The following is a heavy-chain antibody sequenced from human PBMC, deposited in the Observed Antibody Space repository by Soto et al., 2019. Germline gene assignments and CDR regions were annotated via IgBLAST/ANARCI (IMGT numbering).Heavy chain of an antibody. V-gene: IGHV3-30*18. CDR1: GFTFSSSG. CDR3: AKDGPEVRVGAFDY. D-gene: IGHD1-26*01. CDR2: ISYDGSNK. Sequence: ESGGGVVQPGRSLRLSCAASGFTFSSSGMHWVRQAPGKGLEWVAVISYDGSNKNYADSVRGRFTISRDNSKSTLYLQMNRLRPEDTAVYYCAKDGPEVRVGAFDYWGQGTLVTVSS. J-gene: IGHJ4*02.